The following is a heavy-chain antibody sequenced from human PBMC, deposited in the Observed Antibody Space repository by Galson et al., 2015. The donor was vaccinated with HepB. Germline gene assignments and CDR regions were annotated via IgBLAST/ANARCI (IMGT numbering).Heavy chain of an antibody. CDR1: GFTFSSYA. V-gene: IGHV3-23*01. J-gene: IGHJ4*02. Sequence: SLRLSCAASGFTFSSYAVSWVRQAPGKGLEWVSAISGSGGSTYYADSVKGRFTISRDNSKNTLYLQMNSLRAEDTAVYYCAKGGHDYGGNSNPFDYWGQGTLVTVSS. D-gene: IGHD4-23*01. CDR3: AKGGHDYGGNSNPFDY. CDR2: ISGSGGST.